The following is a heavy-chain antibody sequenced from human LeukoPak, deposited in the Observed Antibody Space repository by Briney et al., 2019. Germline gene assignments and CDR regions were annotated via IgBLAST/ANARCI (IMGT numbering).Heavy chain of an antibody. CDR1: GYTFTGYY. V-gene: IGHV1-2*02. D-gene: IGHD5-18*01. Sequence: GASVQVSCKASGYTFTGYYMHWVRQAPGQGLEWMGWINPNSGGTNYAQKFQGRVTMTRDTSISTVYMELSSLRSDDTAVYYCAREYTYGQGVDYWGQGTLVTVSP. CDR3: AREYTYGQGVDY. CDR2: INPNSGGT. J-gene: IGHJ4*02.